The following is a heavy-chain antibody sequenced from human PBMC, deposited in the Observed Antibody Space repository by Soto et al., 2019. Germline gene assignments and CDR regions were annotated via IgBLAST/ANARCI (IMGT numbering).Heavy chain of an antibody. D-gene: IGHD1-1*01. CDR2: IDYSGTA. CDR3: AGTPRRQLAF. J-gene: IGHJ4*02. Sequence: TLSLACTVSYGSLGVSTIFWGLFRQPPGKGLEWIGNIDYSGTAYFNPSLGTRVTFPVDTSKNQFSLSLYSVNAADQAFYYCAGTPRRQLAFRGQGTPVTVSA. CDR1: YGSLGVSTIF. V-gene: IGHV4-39*01.